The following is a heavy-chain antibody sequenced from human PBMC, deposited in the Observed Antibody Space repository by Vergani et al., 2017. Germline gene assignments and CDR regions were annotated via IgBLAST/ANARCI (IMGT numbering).Heavy chain of an antibody. Sequence: EVHLVESGGGLVQPGRSLRLSCAASGFTFSSYWMHWVRQAPGRGPVWVSRIKSDGSITNYADSVKGRFTISRDNAKNTLYLEMNSLRGDDTAIYYCVRARCSGPCFMSNWFDSWGQGTLVTVSS. CDR3: VRARCSGPCFMSNWFDS. CDR2: IKSDGSIT. J-gene: IGHJ5*01. V-gene: IGHV3-74*02. CDR1: GFTFSSYW. D-gene: IGHD5-12*01.